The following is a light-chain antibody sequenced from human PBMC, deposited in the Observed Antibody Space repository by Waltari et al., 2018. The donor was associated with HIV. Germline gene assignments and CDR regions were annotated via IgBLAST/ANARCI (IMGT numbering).Light chain of an antibody. CDR3: ATWDDDLSTWL. V-gene: IGLV1-47*01. Sequence: SVLTQPPSASGTPGQRVTISCSGDSSNIGSNSVYWYQQLPGTAPKLLIYTNEQRPSGVPDRFSGSNSGTSASLAISGLRSEDEADYYCATWDDDLSTWLFGGGTKLTVL. CDR2: TNE. CDR1: SSNIGSNS. J-gene: IGLJ3*02.